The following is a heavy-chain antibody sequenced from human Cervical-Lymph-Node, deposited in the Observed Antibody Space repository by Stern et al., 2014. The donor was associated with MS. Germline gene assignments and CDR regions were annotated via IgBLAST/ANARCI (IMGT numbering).Heavy chain of an antibody. CDR1: GFTFSSYA. CDR3: ARDPGSSGWYFNY. CDR2: ISYDGSNK. J-gene: IGHJ4*02. D-gene: IGHD6-19*01. Sequence: QVQLVESGGGVVQPGRSLRLSCAASGFTFSSYAMHWVRQAPGKGLEWVAVISYDGSNKYYADSVKGRFTISRDNSKNTLYLQMNSLRAEDTAVYYCARDPGSSGWYFNYWGQGTLVTVSS. V-gene: IGHV3-30*04.